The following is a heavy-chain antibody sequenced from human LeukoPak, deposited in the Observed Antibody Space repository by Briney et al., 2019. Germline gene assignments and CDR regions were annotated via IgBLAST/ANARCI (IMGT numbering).Heavy chain of an antibody. J-gene: IGHJ4*02. V-gene: IGHV4-61*08. CDR2: IYYSGST. D-gene: IGHD3-22*01. Sequence: NPSETLSLTCTVSGGSISSGDYYWSWIRQPPGKGLEWIGYIYYSGSTNYNPSLKSRVTISVDTSKNQFSLKLSSVTAADTAVYYCASRGYDSSGYYFDYWGQGTLVTVSS. CDR3: ASRGYDSSGYYFDY. CDR1: GGSISSGDYY.